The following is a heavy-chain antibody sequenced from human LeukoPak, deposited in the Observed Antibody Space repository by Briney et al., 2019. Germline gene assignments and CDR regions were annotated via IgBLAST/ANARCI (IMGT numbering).Heavy chain of an antibody. CDR3: AREPYSGSYGGVLDY. CDR1: GFTVSSNY. D-gene: IGHD1-26*01. J-gene: IGHJ4*02. Sequence: GGSLRLSCAASGFTVSSNYMSWVRQAPGKGLEWVSVIYSGGSTYYADSVKGRFTISRDNSKNTLYLQMNSLRAEDTAVYYCAREPYSGSYGGVLDYWGQGTLVTVSS. CDR2: IYSGGST. V-gene: IGHV3-66*01.